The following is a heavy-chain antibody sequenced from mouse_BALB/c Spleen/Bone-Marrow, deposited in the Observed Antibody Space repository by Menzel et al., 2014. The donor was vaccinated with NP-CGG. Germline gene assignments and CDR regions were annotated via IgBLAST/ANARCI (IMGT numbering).Heavy chain of an antibody. CDR1: GYSFTGYY. CDR3: ESRGEYFDV. CDR2: IYPYNGVS. Sequence: VQLQQSGPELVKPGASVKISCKASGYSFTGYYMHWVKQSHGNSLDWIGYIYPYNGVSSYNQKFKGKATLTVDKSSSTADMELRSLTSDDSAVYYCESRGEYFDVWGAGTTVTVSS. J-gene: IGHJ1*01. V-gene: IGHV1-31*01.